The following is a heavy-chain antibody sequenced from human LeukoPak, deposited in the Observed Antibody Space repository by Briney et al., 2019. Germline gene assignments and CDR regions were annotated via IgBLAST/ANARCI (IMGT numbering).Heavy chain of an antibody. Sequence: GASVKVSCKASGYTFTSYAMNWVRQAPGQGLEWMGWINTNTGNPTYAQGFTGRFVFSLDTSITTAYLQISGLTAGDSAIYFCAREGTRWNNFDSWGQGTLVTVSS. CDR2: INTNTGNP. V-gene: IGHV7-4-1*02. CDR1: GYTFTSYA. CDR3: AREGTRWNNFDS. D-gene: IGHD1/OR15-1a*01. J-gene: IGHJ4*02.